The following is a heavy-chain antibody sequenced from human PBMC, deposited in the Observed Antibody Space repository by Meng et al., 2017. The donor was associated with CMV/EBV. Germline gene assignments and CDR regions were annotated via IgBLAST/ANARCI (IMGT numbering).Heavy chain of an antibody. Sequence: GGSLRLSCAASGFTFSSYSMNWVRQAPGKGLEWVSSISSSSSYIYYADSVKGRFTISRDNAKNSLYLQMNSLRAEDTAVYYCARESTICGVFIPNYYYYGMDVWGQGTTVTVSS. CDR3: ARESTICGVFIPNYYYYGMDV. CDR2: ISSSSSYI. J-gene: IGHJ6*02. V-gene: IGHV3-21*01. CDR1: GFTFSSYS. D-gene: IGHD3-3*01.